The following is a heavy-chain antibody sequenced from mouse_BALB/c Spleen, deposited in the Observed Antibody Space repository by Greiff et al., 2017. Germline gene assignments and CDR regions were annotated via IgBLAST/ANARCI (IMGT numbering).Heavy chain of an antibody. V-gene: IGHV3-2*02. CDR1: GYSITSDYA. Sequence: EVQLQESGPGLVKPSQSLSLTCTVTGYSITSDYAWNWIRQFPGNKLEWMGYISYSGSTSYNPSLKSRISITRDTSKNQFFLQLNSVTTEDTATYYCARSNRFYAMDYWGQGTSVTVSS. J-gene: IGHJ4*01. CDR3: ARSNRFYAMDY. CDR2: ISYSGST. D-gene: IGHD2-14*01.